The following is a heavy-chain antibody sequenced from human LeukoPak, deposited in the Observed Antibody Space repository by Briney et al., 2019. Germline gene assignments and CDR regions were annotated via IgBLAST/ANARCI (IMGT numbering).Heavy chain of an antibody. D-gene: IGHD1-1*01. J-gene: IGHJ5*02. V-gene: IGHV1-2*02. Sequence: ASVKVSCKASGYSFSDYYMHWVRQAPGQGLEWMGWINPKAGGTNSAQKFQGRVTMTTDTSISTAYLELSRLRSDDTAVYYCARPGNWWFDPWGQGTLVIVSS. CDR1: GYSFSDYY. CDR2: INPKAGGT. CDR3: ARPGNWWFDP.